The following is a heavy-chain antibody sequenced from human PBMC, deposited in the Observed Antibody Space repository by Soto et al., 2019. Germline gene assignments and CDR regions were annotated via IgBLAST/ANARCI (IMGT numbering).Heavy chain of an antibody. J-gene: IGHJ4*02. CDR2: ISSSSSYI. CDR3: SRLSCNWLYYSDY. Sequence: EVQQVESGGGLVKPGGSLRLSCAASGFTFSSYSMNWVRQAPGKGLEWVSSISSSSSYIYYADSVKGRFTICRDNAKNFPSLHPNSFRTPDMAVYYFSRLSCNWLYYSDYWGQGTLVTVSS. V-gene: IGHV3-21*01. D-gene: IGHD2-15*01. CDR1: GFTFSSYS.